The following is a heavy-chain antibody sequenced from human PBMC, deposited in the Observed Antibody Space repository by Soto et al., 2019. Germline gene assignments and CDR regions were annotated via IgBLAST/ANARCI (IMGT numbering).Heavy chain of an antibody. CDR3: ARLRGDYFDN. CDR2: IKQDGSET. Sequence: EVQLVESGGGLVQPGGSLRLSCAASGFTFSTYWMPWVRQAPGKVLEWLANIKQDGSETHDLDGRFAISRDNAKNSLYLQMTSLRAEDTAVYYCARLRGDYFDNWGQGTLVTVSS. J-gene: IGHJ4*02. CDR1: GFTFSTYW. V-gene: IGHV3-7*01.